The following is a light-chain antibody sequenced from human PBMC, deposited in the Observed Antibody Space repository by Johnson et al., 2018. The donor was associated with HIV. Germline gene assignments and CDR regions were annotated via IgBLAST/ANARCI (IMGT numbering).Light chain of an antibody. CDR2: ENN. J-gene: IGLJ1*01. Sequence: QSVLTQPPSVSAAPGQKVTISCSGSSSNIGNNYVSWYQQLPGTAPKLLIYENNKRPSGIPDRFFGSKSGTSATLGITGLQTGDEADYYCGTWDSSLSSHYGVGTGTKITVL. V-gene: IGLV1-51*02. CDR3: GTWDSSLSSHYG. CDR1: SSNIGNNY.